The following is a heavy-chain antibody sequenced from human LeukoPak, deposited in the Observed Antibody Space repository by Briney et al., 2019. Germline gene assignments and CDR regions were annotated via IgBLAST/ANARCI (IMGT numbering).Heavy chain of an antibody. D-gene: IGHD2-2*01. V-gene: IGHV3-23*01. J-gene: IGHJ5*02. CDR1: GFTFSNYA. Sequence: GGSLRLSCAASGFTFSNYAMTWVRQAPGKGLEWVSAISGSGGSTYYVDSVKGRFTISRDNSKNTLYLQMNSLRAEDTAVYYCAKDYCRGTSCYLNRFDPWGQGTLVTVSS. CDR2: ISGSGGST. CDR3: AKDYCRGTSCYLNRFDP.